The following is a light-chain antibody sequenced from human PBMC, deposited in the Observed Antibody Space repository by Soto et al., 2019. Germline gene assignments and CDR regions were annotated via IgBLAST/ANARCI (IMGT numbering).Light chain of an antibody. CDR3: QQVNVYPST. Sequence: IQLTQSPSPLSASVGDRVTITCRASQGISSYLGWYQQKPGKAPNLLIYDASTLHSGVPSRFSGGGSGTDFTLTISSLQPEDFATCYCQQVNVYPSTFGGGTKVDIK. CDR1: QGISSY. CDR2: DAS. J-gene: IGKJ4*01. V-gene: IGKV1-9*01.